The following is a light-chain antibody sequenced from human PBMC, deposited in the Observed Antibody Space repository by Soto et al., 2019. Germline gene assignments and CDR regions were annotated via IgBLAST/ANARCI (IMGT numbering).Light chain of an antibody. CDR1: QSVSSN. J-gene: IGKJ2*01. V-gene: IGKV3-15*01. CDR2: GAS. Sequence: EIVMTQSPATLSVSPGERATLSCRASQSVSSNLAWYQQKPGQAPRLLIYGASTRATGIPARFSGSVSGTEFTLTISSLQSEDFAVYYWQQYNNWPQTFGQGTKLEIK. CDR3: QQYNNWPQT.